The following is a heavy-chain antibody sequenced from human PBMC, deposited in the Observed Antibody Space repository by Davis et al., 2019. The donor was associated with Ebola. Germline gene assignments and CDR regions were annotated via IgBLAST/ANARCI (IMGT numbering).Heavy chain of an antibody. V-gene: IGHV3-15*01. D-gene: IGHD2/OR15-2a*01. Sequence: PGGSLRLSCAASGFTFSNAWMSWVRQAPGRGLEWVGRFKSKTDGGTTDYAAPVKGRFTISRDDSKDTLYLQMNSLKTEDTAVYYCTTENMARDAFDIWGQGTMVTVSS. CDR3: TTENMARDAFDI. CDR1: GFTFSNAW. CDR2: FKSKTDGGTT. J-gene: IGHJ3*02.